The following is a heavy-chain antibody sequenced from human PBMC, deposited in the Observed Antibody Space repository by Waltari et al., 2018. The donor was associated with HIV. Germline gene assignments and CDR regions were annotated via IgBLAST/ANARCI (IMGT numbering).Heavy chain of an antibody. Sequence: QVLLVESGGGVVQPGLSVGLSCAASGFTIIGYARTWVRRARGKGLGWVAVIWYDGSKKYYADSVKGRFTVSRDTSKNTLYLEMNSLRAEDTAVYYCARDRLTQDNYADIWGQGTLVTVSS. J-gene: IGHJ3*02. CDR3: ARDRLTQDNYADI. D-gene: IGHD3-16*01. CDR1: GFTIIGYA. V-gene: IGHV3-33*01. CDR2: IWYDGSKK.